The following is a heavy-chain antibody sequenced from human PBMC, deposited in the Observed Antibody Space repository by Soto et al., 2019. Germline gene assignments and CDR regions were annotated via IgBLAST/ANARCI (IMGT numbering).Heavy chain of an antibody. Sequence: EVQLVESWGGLVQPGGSLRLSCAASGFTFSSYLMSWVRQAPGPGLEWVANIKPDGSEKYYVDSVKGRFTISRDNAKNSLDLQMNSLRAEDTAVYYCARIGRLAGGGDYWGQGTLVTVSS. J-gene: IGHJ4*02. CDR1: GFTFSSYL. CDR2: IKPDGSEK. D-gene: IGHD6-13*01. CDR3: ARIGRLAGGGDY. V-gene: IGHV3-7*01.